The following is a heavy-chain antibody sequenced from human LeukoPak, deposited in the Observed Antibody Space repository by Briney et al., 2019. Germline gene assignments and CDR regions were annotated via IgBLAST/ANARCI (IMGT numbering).Heavy chain of an antibody. CDR3: ARMAHYDRRGFYGYLPQ. V-gene: IGHV3-74*01. CDR1: GFTFSTYY. Sequence: GGSLSLFCAACGFTFSTYYMHSLRHAAGKGLVWLTCMYGDGKSIPYADCVEGRFPISRDNAKNTVYVQVNRERGEHTAFFLCARMAHYDRRGFYGYLPQWGQGTLVTVSS. CDR2: MYGDGKSI. D-gene: IGHD3-22*01. J-gene: IGHJ1*01.